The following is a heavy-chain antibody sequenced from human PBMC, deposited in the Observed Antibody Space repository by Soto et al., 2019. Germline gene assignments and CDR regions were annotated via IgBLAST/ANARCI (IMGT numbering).Heavy chain of an antibody. J-gene: IGHJ4*02. CDR3: ASSEPAAPYHYFDY. Sequence: ASVKVSCKASGYTFTSYDINWVRQATGQGLEWMGWMNPNSGNTGYSQKFQGRVTITRDTSASTAYMELSSLRSEDTAVYYCASSEPAAPYHYFDYWGQGTLVTVSS. V-gene: IGHV1-8*01. CDR1: GYTFTSYD. D-gene: IGHD2-2*01. CDR2: MNPNSGNT.